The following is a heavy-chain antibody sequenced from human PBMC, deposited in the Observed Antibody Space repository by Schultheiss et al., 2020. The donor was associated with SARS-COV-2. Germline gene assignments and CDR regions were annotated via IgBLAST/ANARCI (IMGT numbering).Heavy chain of an antibody. CDR3: AREPYSSSWSVDY. CDR1: GFTFSSYY. D-gene: IGHD6-13*01. J-gene: IGHJ4*02. CDR2: ISGRSSTI. V-gene: IGHV3-48*04. Sequence: GGSLRLSCAASGFTFSSYYMHWVRQAPGKGLVWVSYISGRSSTIYHADSVKGRFTISRDNAKNTLYLQMNSLRADDTAVYYCAREPYSSSWSVDYWGQGTLVTVSS.